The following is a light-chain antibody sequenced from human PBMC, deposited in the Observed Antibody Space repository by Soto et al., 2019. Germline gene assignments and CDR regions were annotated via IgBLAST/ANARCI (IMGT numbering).Light chain of an antibody. CDR2: SAF. CDR1: QGIYNY. Sequence: DIQLTQSPSFLSASVGDRVTITCRASQGIYNYLAWYQQKPGKAPKLLIHSAFTLQSGVPSRFSGSGSGTEFTLTISSLQPEDFAAYYCQQRSDYPITFGQGTRLEMK. V-gene: IGKV1-9*01. J-gene: IGKJ5*01. CDR3: QQRSDYPIT.